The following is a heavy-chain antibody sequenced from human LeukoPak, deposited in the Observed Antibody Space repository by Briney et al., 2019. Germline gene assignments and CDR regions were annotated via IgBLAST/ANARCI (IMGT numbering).Heavy chain of an antibody. CDR2: IKEDGSAE. CDR3: ARDVGPNTNDY. J-gene: IGHJ4*02. V-gene: IGHV3-7*01. CDR1: GFTFSTSW. D-gene: IGHD1-26*01. Sequence: TGGSLRLSCAASGFTFSTSWMSWVRQAPEKGLEWVGCIKEDGSAEYYVDSAKGRFTISRDNARNSLYLQMHSLRVDDTGVYYCARDVGPNTNDYWGQGTLVTVSS.